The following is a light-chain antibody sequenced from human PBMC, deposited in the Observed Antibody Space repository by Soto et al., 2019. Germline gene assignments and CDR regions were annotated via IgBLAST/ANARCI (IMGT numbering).Light chain of an antibody. J-gene: IGKJ3*01. CDR3: QQCCGSPLFS. CDR1: QSVTSSC. Sequence: EIVLTQSPGTLSLSPGERATLSCTASQSVTSSCLAWYQRKTGQATRLLIHTTSIRATDIPDRFSGSGSGTDFTLTISRLQPADAAVYYCQQCCGSPLFSFGPGTRVDI. CDR2: TTS. V-gene: IGKV3-20*01.